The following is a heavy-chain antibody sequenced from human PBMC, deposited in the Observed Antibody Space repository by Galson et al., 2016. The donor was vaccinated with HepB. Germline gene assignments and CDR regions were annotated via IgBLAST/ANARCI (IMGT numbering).Heavy chain of an antibody. Sequence: SLRLSCAASGFTFSNAWMGWFRQAPGKGLEWVSAITGSGGSTFYADSVKGRFTMSRDNSKNTLYLQMNSLRAEDTAVYYCAKVFGVGFWSGYDYWGQGTLVTVSS. V-gene: IGHV3-23*01. D-gene: IGHD3-3*01. CDR1: GFTFSNAW. CDR3: AKVFGVGFWSGYDY. J-gene: IGHJ4*02. CDR2: ITGSGGST.